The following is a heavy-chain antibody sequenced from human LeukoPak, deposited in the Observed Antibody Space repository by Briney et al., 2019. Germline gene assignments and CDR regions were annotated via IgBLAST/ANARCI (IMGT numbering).Heavy chain of an antibody. J-gene: IGHJ4*02. CDR2: INHSGST. CDR3: ARGAYYYGSGSYPFDY. D-gene: IGHD3-10*01. Sequence: SETLSLTCAVYGGSFSGYYWSWIRQPPGKGLEWIGEINHSGSTNYNPSLKSRVTMSVDTFKNQFSLKLSSVTAADTAVYYCARGAYYYGSGSYPFDYWGQGTLVTVSS. CDR1: GGSFSGYY. V-gene: IGHV4-34*01.